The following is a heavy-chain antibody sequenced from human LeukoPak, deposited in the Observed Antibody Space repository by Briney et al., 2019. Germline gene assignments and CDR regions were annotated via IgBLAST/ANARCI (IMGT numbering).Heavy chain of an antibody. Sequence: PGGSLRLSCAASGFTFSSYAMSWVRQAPGEGLEWVSAISGSGGSTYYADSVKGRFTISRDNSKNTLYLQMNSLRAEDTAVYSKTGWAAAWDTIWFDPWGQGTLVTVSS. CDR3: TGWAAAWDTIWFDP. D-gene: IGHD6-13*01. CDR1: GFTFSSYA. J-gene: IGHJ5*02. V-gene: IGHV3-23*01. CDR2: ISGSGGST.